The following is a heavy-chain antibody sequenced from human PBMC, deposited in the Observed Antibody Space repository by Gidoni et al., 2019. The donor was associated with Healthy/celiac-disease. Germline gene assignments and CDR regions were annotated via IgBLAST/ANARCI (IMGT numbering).Heavy chain of an antibody. D-gene: IGHD6-19*01. CDR2: ISWNSGSI. CDR1: GFTFDDYA. CDR3: AKDLDMWLGYGMDV. Sequence: EVQLVESGGGLVQPGRSLRLSCSASGFTFDDYAMHWVRQAPGKGREWVTGISWNSGSIGYADSVKGRFTISRDNAKNSLYLQMNSLRAEDTALYYCAKDLDMWLGYGMDVWGQGTTDTVSS. J-gene: IGHJ6*02. V-gene: IGHV3-9*01.